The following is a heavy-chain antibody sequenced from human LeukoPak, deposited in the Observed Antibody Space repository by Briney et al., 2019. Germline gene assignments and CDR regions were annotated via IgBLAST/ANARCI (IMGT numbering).Heavy chain of an antibody. J-gene: IGHJ6*03. V-gene: IGHV4-39*01. CDR3: ARHGPTGYSSGWYVPQNYYYYYMDV. D-gene: IGHD6-19*01. CDR1: GGSIRSGGYY. CDR2: INHSGST. Sequence: SETLSLTCTVSGGSIRSGGYYWSWIRQPPGKGLEWIGEINHSGSTNYNPSLKSRVTISVDTSKNQFSLKLSSVTAADTAVYYCARHGPTGYSSGWYVPQNYYYYYMDVWGKGTTVTISS.